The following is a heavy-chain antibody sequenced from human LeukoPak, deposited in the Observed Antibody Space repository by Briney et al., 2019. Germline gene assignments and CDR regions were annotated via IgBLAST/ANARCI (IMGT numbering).Heavy chain of an antibody. D-gene: IGHD3-22*01. V-gene: IGHV1-24*01. Sequence: ASVKVSCKVSGYSLTELSMHWVRQAPGKGLEWMGGFDPEDVETIYAQKFQGRVTMTEDASTDTAYMELTSLRSEDTAVYYCATNSGGSTGYYYYWDQGTLVTVSS. CDR3: ATNSGGSTGYYYY. J-gene: IGHJ4*02. CDR1: GYSLTELS. CDR2: FDPEDVET.